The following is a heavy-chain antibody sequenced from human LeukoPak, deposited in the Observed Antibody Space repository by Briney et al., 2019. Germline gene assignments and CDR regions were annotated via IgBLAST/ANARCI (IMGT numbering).Heavy chain of an antibody. V-gene: IGHV3-48*03. CDR2: ISDSGRTT. CDR1: GLTFSNFK. D-gene: IGHD3-3*01. CDR3: AKDLRPDFGVPVSFDP. J-gene: IGHJ5*02. Sequence: PGGSLRLSCAVSGLTFSNFKMNWVRQAPGKGLEWVSYISDSGRTTFYADSVKGRFTISRDNAKNSLYLQMNSLRAEDSAVYYCAKDLRPDFGVPVSFDPWGQGTLVTVSS.